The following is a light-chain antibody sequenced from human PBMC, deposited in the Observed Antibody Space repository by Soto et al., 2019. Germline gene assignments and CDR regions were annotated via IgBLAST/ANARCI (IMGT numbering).Light chain of an antibody. V-gene: IGKV3-15*01. Sequence: EIVMTQSPATLSVSPGERVTLPCRASQSVSSRLAWYQQKPGQAPRLLIYGAFTRATGVLARFSGSGSGTEFTLTISSLQSEDFAVYYCQQYDNWPGTFGQGTKVDIK. J-gene: IGKJ1*01. CDR2: GAF. CDR3: QQYDNWPGT. CDR1: QSVSSR.